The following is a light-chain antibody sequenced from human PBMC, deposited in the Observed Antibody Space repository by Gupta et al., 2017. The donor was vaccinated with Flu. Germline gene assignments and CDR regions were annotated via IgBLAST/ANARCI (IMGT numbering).Light chain of an antibody. CDR2: GAS. J-gene: IGKJ4*01. CDR3: QQSYSVPFT. V-gene: IGKV1-39*01. Sequence: DIQTTQSPSSLSASIGDRVTVTCRTSHRISTSLNWYQHKPGQVPKLLIYGASRLQGGVPSRFIGSGSGTDFTLTITNLQPEDFASYYCQQSYSVPFTFGGGTKVENK. CDR1: HRISTS.